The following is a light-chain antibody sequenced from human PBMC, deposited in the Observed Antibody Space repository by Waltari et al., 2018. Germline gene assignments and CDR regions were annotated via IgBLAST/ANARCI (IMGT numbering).Light chain of an antibody. CDR1: SSDVGGYNY. CDR3: SSYTSSSTYV. CDR2: DVG. V-gene: IGLV2-14*01. Sequence: QSALTQPASVSGSPGQSITISCTGTSSDVGGYNYVSWYQQYPGKVPKLMIYDVGNRPSGVSHRFSGSKSGNTASLTISGLQAGDEADYYCSSYTSSSTYVFGTGTQVTVL. J-gene: IGLJ1*01.